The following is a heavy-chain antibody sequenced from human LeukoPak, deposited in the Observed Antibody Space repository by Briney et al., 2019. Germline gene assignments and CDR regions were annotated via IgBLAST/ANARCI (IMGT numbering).Heavy chain of an antibody. V-gene: IGHV4-39*01. CDR3: ARRITGTTSDSFDY. D-gene: IGHD1-20*01. CDR2: IDYSGST. CDR1: GGSISSSTYY. J-gene: IGHJ4*02. Sequence: PSETLSLTCTVSGGSISSSTYYWGWIRQPPWKGLEWIGSIDYSGSTYYNPSLKSRVTISVDTSKNQFSLKLSSVTAADTAVYYCARRITGTTSDSFDYWGQGTLVTVSS.